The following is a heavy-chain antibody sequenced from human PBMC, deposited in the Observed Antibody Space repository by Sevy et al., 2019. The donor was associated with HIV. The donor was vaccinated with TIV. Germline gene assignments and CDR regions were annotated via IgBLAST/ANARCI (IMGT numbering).Heavy chain of an antibody. D-gene: IGHD6-6*01. CDR1: EYNFTNYW. Sequence: GESLKISCKGSEYNFTNYWIGWVRQMPEKGLEWMGIIYPGDSGTRYSPSFQDQVTISADKSIGTAYLKWSSLKASDTAMYYCARISSSPRAYYYYFGMDVWGQGTTVTVSS. CDR3: ARISSSPRAYYYYFGMDV. V-gene: IGHV5-51*01. J-gene: IGHJ6*02. CDR2: IYPGDSGT.